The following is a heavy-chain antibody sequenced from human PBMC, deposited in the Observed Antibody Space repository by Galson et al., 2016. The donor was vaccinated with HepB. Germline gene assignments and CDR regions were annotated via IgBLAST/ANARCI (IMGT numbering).Heavy chain of an antibody. D-gene: IGHD3-22*01. V-gene: IGHV5-51*01. CDR2: IYPGDFDT. CDR1: GYSFTSHW. Sequence: QSGAEVKRPGESLKVSCKASGYSFTSHWICWVRQMPGKGLEWVALIYPGDFDTRYSPSFRGQVTISADKSISTATRQWSSPKASDTAMYYCARRKYDYYRSDSIEDNFGLGHWGQGTLVTVSS. CDR3: ARRKYDYYRSDSIEDNFGLGH. J-gene: IGHJ4*02.